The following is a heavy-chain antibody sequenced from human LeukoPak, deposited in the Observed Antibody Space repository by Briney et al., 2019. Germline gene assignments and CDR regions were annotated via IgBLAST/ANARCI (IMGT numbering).Heavy chain of an antibody. J-gene: IGHJ4*02. CDR1: GYTLTSYY. V-gene: IGHV1-46*01. D-gene: IGHD3-22*01. CDR2: INPSGGTT. CDR3: ARSLTGYYDSSGF. Sequence: ASMKVSCKASGYTLTSYYMHWVRQAPGQGLEWMGIINPSGGTTSYAQKFQGRVTMTRDTSTSTIYMELSSLRSEDTAVYYCARSLTGYYDSSGFWGQGTLVTVSS.